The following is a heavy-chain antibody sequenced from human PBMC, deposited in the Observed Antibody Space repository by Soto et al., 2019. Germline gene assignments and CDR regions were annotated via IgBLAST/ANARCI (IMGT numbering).Heavy chain of an antibody. J-gene: IGHJ4*02. CDR2: INPNSGGT. CDR1: GYTFTGYY. Sequence: ASVKLSCKASGYTFTGYYMHWVRQAPRQGLEWMGWINPNSGGTNYAQKFQGWVTMTRDTSISTAYMELSRLRSDDTAVYYCARSPRFLEWLSPYYFDDWGQGTLVTVSS. CDR3: ARSPRFLEWLSPYYFDD. D-gene: IGHD3-3*01. V-gene: IGHV1-2*04.